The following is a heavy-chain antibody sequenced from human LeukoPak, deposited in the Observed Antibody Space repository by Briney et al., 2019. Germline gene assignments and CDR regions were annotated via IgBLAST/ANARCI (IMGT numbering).Heavy chain of an antibody. D-gene: IGHD6-19*01. Sequence: GASVKVSCKASGYTFTGYYMHWVRQAPGQGLEWMGWINPNSGGTNYAQKFQGRVTMTRDTSISTAYMELSSLRSEDTAVYYCARGPVAGYYYYYMDIWGKGTTVTVSS. CDR1: GYTFTGYY. V-gene: IGHV1-2*02. CDR2: INPNSGGT. CDR3: ARGPVAGYYYYYMDI. J-gene: IGHJ6*03.